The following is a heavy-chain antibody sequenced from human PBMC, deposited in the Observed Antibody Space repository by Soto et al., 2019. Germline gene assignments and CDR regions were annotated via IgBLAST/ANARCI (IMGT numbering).Heavy chain of an antibody. D-gene: IGHD2-8*01. V-gene: IGHV4-59*01. CDR3: ARAVEMYARVWYYLDY. CDR1: GGSISSYY. J-gene: IGHJ4*02. CDR2: IYYSERT. Sequence: QVQLQESGPGLVKPSETLSLTCTVSGGSISSYYWSWIRQPPGKGLEWIAFIYYSERTNYNPSLQSRVTMSVDTSKHQFSLALTPVTAADAAVYYCARAVEMYARVWYYLDYWGQGTLVTVSS.